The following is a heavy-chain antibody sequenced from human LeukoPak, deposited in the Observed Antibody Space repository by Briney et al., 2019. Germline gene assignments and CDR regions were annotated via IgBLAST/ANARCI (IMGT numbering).Heavy chain of an antibody. Sequence: SETLSLTYTVSGGSISSGSYYWSWIRQPAGKGLEWIGRIYTSGSTNYNPSLKSRVTISVDTSKNQFSLKLSSVTAADTAVYYCAREGGGELTNFDYWGQGTLVTVSS. V-gene: IGHV4-61*02. CDR3: AREGGGELTNFDY. D-gene: IGHD1-26*01. CDR1: GGSISSGSYY. CDR2: IYTSGST. J-gene: IGHJ4*02.